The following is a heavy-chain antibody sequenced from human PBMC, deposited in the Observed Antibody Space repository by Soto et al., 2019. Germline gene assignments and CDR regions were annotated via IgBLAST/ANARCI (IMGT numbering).Heavy chain of an antibody. CDR2: IYPGDSDT. V-gene: IGHV5-51*01. Sequence: PGESLKISCKGSGYRLITYWIGWVRQMPGKGLEWMGIIYPGDSDTRYSPSFRGQVTISADKSISTAYLQWSSLKASDTAIYYCASGPSSGYYYMDVWGKGTTVTVSS. CDR3: ASGPSSGYYYMDV. CDR1: GYRLITYW. D-gene: IGHD3-10*01. J-gene: IGHJ6*03.